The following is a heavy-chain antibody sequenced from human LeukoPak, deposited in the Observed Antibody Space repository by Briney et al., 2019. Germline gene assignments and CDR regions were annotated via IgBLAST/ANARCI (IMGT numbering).Heavy chain of an antibody. CDR3: TRGPIQLLIHNGMFV. CDR1: GFTFGDHA. D-gene: IGHD5-18*01. CDR2: IRSKGYSGKT. J-gene: IGHJ6*02. V-gene: IGHV3-49*04. Sequence: GGSLRLSCTTSGFTFGDHAMGWVRQAPGKGLEGVGCIRSKGYSGKTEYAAGERGRFTIARDEYRDIAYLQMNSLKTEHTGFYYCTRGPIQLLIHNGMFVSGQGATVTVSS.